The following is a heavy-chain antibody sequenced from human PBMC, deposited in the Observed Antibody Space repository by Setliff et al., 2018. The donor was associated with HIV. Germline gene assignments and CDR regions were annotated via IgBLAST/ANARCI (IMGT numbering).Heavy chain of an antibody. CDR2: FVPIFRTV. Sequence: EASVKVSCKASGGPFSAYAITWVRQAPGQGLEWMGGFVPIFRTVKYARKFQDRVTITTDESTNTAYMELRSLRSEDAAVYFCARGIGLIREDFYYYMDVWGPGTTVTVSS. J-gene: IGHJ6*02. D-gene: IGHD6-13*01. V-gene: IGHV1-69*05. CDR1: GGPFSAYA. CDR3: ARGIGLIREDFYYYMDV.